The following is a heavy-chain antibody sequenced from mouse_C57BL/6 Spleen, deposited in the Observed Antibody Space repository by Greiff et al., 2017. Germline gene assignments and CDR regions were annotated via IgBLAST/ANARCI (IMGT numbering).Heavy chain of an antibody. J-gene: IGHJ2*01. Sequence: EVKVEESGGGLVQPGGSMKLSCVASGFTFSNYWMNWVRQSPEKGLEWVAQIRLKSDNYATHYAESVKGRFTISRDDSKNSVYLQMNNLRAEDTGIYYGTGGVYFVFDYWGQGTTLTVSS. CDR2: IRLKSDNYAT. V-gene: IGHV6-3*01. CDR3: TGGVYFVFDY. CDR1: GFTFSNYW. D-gene: IGHD2-3*01.